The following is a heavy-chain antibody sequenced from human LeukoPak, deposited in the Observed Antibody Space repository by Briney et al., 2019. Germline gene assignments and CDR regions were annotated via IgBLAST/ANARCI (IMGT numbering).Heavy chain of an antibody. D-gene: IGHD4-17*01. CDR3: ARGRFHRGDYEY. CDR1: GGTFSSYA. J-gene: IGHJ4*02. V-gene: IGHV1-69*06. CDR2: IIPIFGTA. Sequence: SVKVSCKASGGTFSSYAISWVRQAPGQGLEWMGGIIPIFGTANYAQKFQGRVTITADKSTSTAYMELSSLRSEDTAVYYCARGRFHRGDYEYWGQGTLVSVSS.